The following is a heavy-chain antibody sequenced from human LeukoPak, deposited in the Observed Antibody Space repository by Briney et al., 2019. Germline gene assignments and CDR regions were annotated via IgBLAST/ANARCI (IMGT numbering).Heavy chain of an antibody. J-gene: IGHJ3*02. CDR2: ISGSGGST. D-gene: IGHD2-15*01. Sequence: GGSLRLSCAASGFTFSYYAMSWVRQAPGKGLEWVSGISGSGGSTYYADSVKGRFTISRDNSKNTLYLQMNSLRAEDTAIYYCARGGLPYAFDIWAKGQWSPSLQ. CDR1: GFTFSYYA. V-gene: IGHV3-23*01. CDR3: ARGGLPYAFDI.